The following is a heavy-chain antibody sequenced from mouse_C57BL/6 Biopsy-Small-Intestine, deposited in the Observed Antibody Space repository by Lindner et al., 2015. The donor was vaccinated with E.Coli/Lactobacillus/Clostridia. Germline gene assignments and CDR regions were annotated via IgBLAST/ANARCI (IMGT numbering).Heavy chain of an antibody. J-gene: IGHJ4*01. CDR3: ARDYYSGAMDY. CDR1: GYSFTGYN. D-gene: IGHD2-1*01. V-gene: IGHV1-39*01. CDR2: INPYYGST. Sequence: VQLQESGAELVKPGASVKISCKASGYSFTGYNMNWVKQSHGKSLEWIGNINPYYGSTSYNQKFKGKATLTVDKSSSTAYMQLNSLTSEDSAVYYCARDYYSGAMDYWGPGTSVTVSS.